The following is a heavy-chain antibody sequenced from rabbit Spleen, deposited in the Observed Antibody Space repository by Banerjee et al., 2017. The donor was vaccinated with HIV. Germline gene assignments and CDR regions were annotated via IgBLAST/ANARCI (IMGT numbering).Heavy chain of an antibody. CDR3: ARGSATMTMVITGFYLTL. D-gene: IGHD2-1*01. CDR1: GFSFSYSYY. J-gene: IGHJ4*01. V-gene: IGHV1S45*01. Sequence: QEQLVESGGGLVQPGGSLKLSCTASGFSFSYSYYMCWVRQTPGKGLECIACIYGASSGSTYYASWAKGRFTISKTSSTTVTLQMASLTAADTATYFCARGSATMTMVITGFYLTLWGQGTLVTVS. CDR2: IYGASSGST.